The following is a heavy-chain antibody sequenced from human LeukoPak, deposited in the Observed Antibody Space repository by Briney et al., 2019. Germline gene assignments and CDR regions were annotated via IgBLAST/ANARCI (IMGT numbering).Heavy chain of an antibody. D-gene: IGHD2-21*02. CDR2: INPSGGST. J-gene: IGHJ4*02. V-gene: IGHV1-46*01. CDR1: GYTFTSYY. CDR3: ASDNCGGDCYSMPYFDY. Sequence: ASVKVSCKASGYTFTSYYMHWVRQAPGQGLEWMGIINPSGGSTSYAQKFQGRVTMTRDTSTCTVYMELSSLRSEDTAVYYCASDNCGGDCYSMPYFDYWGQGTLVTVSS.